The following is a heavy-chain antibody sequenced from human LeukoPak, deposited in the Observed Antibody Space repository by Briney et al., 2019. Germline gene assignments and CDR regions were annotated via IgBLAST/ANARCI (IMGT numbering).Heavy chain of an antibody. V-gene: IGHV3-23*01. CDR2: ISGSGGST. CDR3: AKDPSTYYDFWSGYGKYYFDY. Sequence: GGSLRLSCAASGFTFDDYAMPWVRQAPGKGLEWVSAISGSGGSTYYADSVKGRFTISRDNSKNTLYLQMNSLRAEDTAVYYCAKDPSTYYDFWSGYGKYYFDYWGQGTLVTVSS. J-gene: IGHJ4*02. D-gene: IGHD3-3*01. CDR1: GFTFDDYA.